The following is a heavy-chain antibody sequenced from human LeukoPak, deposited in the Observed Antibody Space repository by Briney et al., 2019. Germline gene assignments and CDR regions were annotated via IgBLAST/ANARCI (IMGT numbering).Heavy chain of an antibody. Sequence: PSETLSLTCAVYGGSFSSYYWSWIRQPPGKGLEWIGYIYYSGSTNYNPSLKSRVTIPVDTSKNQFSLKLSSVTAADTAVYYCARLPKKDYYDSSGSFFFKYYYGMDVWGQGTTVTVSS. D-gene: IGHD3-22*01. CDR2: IYYSGST. CDR1: GGSFSSYY. CDR3: ARLPKKDYYDSSGSFFFKYYYGMDV. J-gene: IGHJ6*02. V-gene: IGHV4-59*08.